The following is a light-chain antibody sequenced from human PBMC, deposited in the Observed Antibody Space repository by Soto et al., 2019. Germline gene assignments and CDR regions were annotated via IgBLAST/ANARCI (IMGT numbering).Light chain of an antibody. CDR1: TNEFGNYNL. Sequence: QSALTQPASVSGSPGQSITISCTGTTNEFGNYNLVSWYQQHPDKAPKLIIYEGSRRPSGVSNRFSGSKLGYTASLTISGLQAEDAADYYCCSYGGSSTFVFGGGTKLTVL. V-gene: IGLV2-23*03. CDR3: CSYGGSSTFV. J-gene: IGLJ3*02. CDR2: EGS.